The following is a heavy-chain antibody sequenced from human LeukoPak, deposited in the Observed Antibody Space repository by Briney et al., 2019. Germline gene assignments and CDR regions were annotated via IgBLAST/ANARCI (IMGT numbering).Heavy chain of an antibody. J-gene: IGHJ4*02. CDR2: IIPMSSTT. D-gene: IGHD3-3*01. CDR1: GGAFISHS. V-gene: IGHV1-69*13. Sequence: SVKVSCKASGGAFISHSFNWVRQAPEQGLEWLGGIIPMSSTTKYAQSFQGRVTITADESTRTAFMELSSLRPEDTAVYYCARPRRYYDSWSGYPPFDYWGQGTLVTVSS. CDR3: ARPRRYYDSWSGYPPFDY.